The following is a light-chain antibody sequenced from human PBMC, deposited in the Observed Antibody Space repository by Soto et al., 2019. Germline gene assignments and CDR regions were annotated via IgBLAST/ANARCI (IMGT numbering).Light chain of an antibody. V-gene: IGKV1-13*02. CDR1: QSIVTY. CDR3: QQLNSFPLT. Sequence: IQMTQSPSSLSASVGDRVTITCRASQSIVTYLNWYLQKPGKAPKLLIYDASSLESGVPSRFSGSGSGTDFTLTISSLQPEDFATYYCQQLNSFPLTFGGGTKVDI. CDR2: DAS. J-gene: IGKJ4*01.